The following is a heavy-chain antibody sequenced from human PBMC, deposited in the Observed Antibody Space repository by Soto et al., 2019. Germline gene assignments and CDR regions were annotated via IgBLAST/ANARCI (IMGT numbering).Heavy chain of an antibody. CDR1: GGSISSYY. CDR2: IYYSGST. J-gene: IGHJ4*02. CDR3: ARGIRIVATITFDY. V-gene: IGHV4-59*01. Sequence: SSETLSLTCTVSGGSISSYYWSWIRQPPGKGLEWIGYIYYSGSTNYNPSLKSRVTISVDTSKNQFSLKLSSVTAADTAVYYCARGIRIVATITFDYWGQGTLVTVSS. D-gene: IGHD5-12*01.